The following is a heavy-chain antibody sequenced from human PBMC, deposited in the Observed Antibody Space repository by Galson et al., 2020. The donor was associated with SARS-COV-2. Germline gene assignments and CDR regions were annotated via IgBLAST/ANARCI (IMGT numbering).Heavy chain of an antibody. CDR3: ARGRASSSWYNKYYMVV. V-gene: IGHV4-34*01. Sequence: SETLSLTCAVYGGSFSGYYWSWIRQPPGKGLEWIGEINHSGSTNYNPSLKSRVTISVDTSKNQFSLKLSSVTAADTAVYYCARGRASSSWYNKYYMVVWGKGTTFTISS. J-gene: IGHJ6*03. D-gene: IGHD6-13*01. CDR1: GGSFSGYY. CDR2: INHSGST.